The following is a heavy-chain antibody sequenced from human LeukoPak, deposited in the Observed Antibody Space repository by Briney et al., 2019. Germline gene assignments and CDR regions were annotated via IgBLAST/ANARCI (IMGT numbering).Heavy chain of an antibody. CDR2: IKSKTDGGTI. Sequence: KPGESLRLSWAASGFTFSSYSMNWVRQAPGKGLEWVGRIKSKTDGGTIDYAAPVKGRFTISRDDSKNMVYLQMNSLKTEDTAVYYCTTAYVVTTYFFDYWGQGILVTVS. V-gene: IGHV3-15*01. J-gene: IGHJ4*02. CDR3: TTAYVVTTYFFDY. D-gene: IGHD2-21*02. CDR1: GFTFSSYS.